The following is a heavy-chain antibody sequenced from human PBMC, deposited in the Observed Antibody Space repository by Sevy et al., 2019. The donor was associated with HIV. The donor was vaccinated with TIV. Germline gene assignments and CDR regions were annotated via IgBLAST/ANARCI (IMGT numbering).Heavy chain of an antibody. CDR1: GGSISSYY. CDR2: IYTSGST. D-gene: IGHD2-2*01. J-gene: IGHJ5*02. Sequence: SETLSLTCTVSGGSISSYYWSWIRQPAGKGLEWIGRIYTSGSTNYNPSLKSRVTMSVDTSKNQFSLKLGLVTAADTAMYYCARAGNLASVGPLRVVAHYGTDWFDPWGQGTLVTVSS. V-gene: IGHV4-4*07. CDR3: ARAGNLASVGPLRVVAHYGTDWFDP.